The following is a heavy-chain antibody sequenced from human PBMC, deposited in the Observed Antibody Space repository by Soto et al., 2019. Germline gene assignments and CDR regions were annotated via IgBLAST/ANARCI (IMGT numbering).Heavy chain of an antibody. D-gene: IGHD3-3*01. CDR3: ARKGSYDFWSGYLNWFDP. CDR1: GFTFSSYS. Sequence: GSLRLSCAASGFTFSSYSMNWVRQAPGKGLEWVSYISSSSSTIYYADSVKGRFTISRDNAKNSLYLQMNSLRDEDTAVYYCARKGSYDFWSGYLNWFDPWGQGTLVTVSS. V-gene: IGHV3-48*02. J-gene: IGHJ5*02. CDR2: ISSSSSTI.